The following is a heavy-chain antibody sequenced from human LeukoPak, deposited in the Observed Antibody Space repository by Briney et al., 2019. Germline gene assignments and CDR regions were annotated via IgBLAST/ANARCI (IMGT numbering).Heavy chain of an antibody. J-gene: IGHJ4*02. CDR3: ASSPYYFDSSGYYNY. CDR2: ISAYNGNT. Sequence: ASVKVSCKASGYTFTSYGVSWVRQAPGQGLEWMGWISAYNGNTNYAQKLQGRVTMTTDTSTSTAYMELTSLRSDDTAVYYCASSPYYFDSSGYYNYWGQGTLVTVSS. V-gene: IGHV1-18*01. D-gene: IGHD3-22*01. CDR1: GYTFTSYG.